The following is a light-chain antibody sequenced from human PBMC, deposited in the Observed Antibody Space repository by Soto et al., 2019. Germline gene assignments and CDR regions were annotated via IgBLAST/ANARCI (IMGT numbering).Light chain of an antibody. J-gene: IGLJ2*01. CDR3: QSYDSSLSGSR. CDR1: SSNIGAGYD. Sequence: QAVVTQPPSVSGAPGQRVTISCTGSSSNIGAGYDVHWYQQLPGTALKLLIYGNSNRPSGVPDRFSGSKSGTSASLAITGLQAEDEADYYCQSYDSSLSGSRFGGGTKLTVL. V-gene: IGLV1-40*01. CDR2: GNS.